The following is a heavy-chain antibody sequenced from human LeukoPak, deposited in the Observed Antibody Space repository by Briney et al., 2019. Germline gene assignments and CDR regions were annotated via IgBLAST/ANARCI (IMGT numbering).Heavy chain of an antibody. CDR3: ARDLTYGDSGVFDY. D-gene: IGHD4-17*01. CDR2: LYHSGIT. CDR1: SYSISSGYY. V-gene: IGHV4-38-2*02. J-gene: IGHJ4*02. Sequence: SETLSLACTVSSYSISSGYYWGWIRLPPGKGLEWIGSLYHSGITYYNPSLKSRVTISVDTSKNQFSLKVSSVTAADTAMYYCARDLTYGDSGVFDYWGQGTLVTVSS.